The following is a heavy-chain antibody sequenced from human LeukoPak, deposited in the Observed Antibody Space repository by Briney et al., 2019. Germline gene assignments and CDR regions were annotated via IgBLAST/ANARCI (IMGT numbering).Heavy chain of an antibody. Sequence: GGSLRLSCVASGFTFSSYAMHWVRQAPGKGLEWVAVISYDGSKKYYADSVKGRFTISRDNPKNMLYLQMNSLRAEDTALFYCARADYYDSSGYYLPYYYYMDVWGKGTTVTVSS. D-gene: IGHD3-22*01. CDR1: GFTFSSYA. V-gene: IGHV3-30*04. J-gene: IGHJ6*03. CDR3: ARADYYDSSGYYLPYYYYMDV. CDR2: ISYDGSKK.